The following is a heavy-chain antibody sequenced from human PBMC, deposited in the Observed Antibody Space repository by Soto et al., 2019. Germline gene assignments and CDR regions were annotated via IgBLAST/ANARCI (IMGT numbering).Heavy chain of an antibody. V-gene: IGHV1-24*01. CDR1: GYTLTELS. CDR2: FDPEDGET. J-gene: IGHJ4*02. D-gene: IGHD6-19*01. Sequence: ASVKVSCKVSGYTLTELSMHWVRQAPGKGLEWMGGFDPEDGETIYAQKFQGRVTMTEDTSTNTAYMELSSLRSEDTAVYYCARVHYDSSRWYRYIDFWGQAILVSGSS. CDR3: ARVHYDSSRWYRYIDF.